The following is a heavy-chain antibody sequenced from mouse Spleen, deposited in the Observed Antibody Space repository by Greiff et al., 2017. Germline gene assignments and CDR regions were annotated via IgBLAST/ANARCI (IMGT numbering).Heavy chain of an antibody. V-gene: IGHV1-20*01. CDR1: GYSFTGYF. CDR3: ARGRLLDAMDY. CDR2: INPYNGDT. Sequence: VQLQQSGPELVKPGDSVKISCKASGYSFTGYFMNWVMQSHGKSLEWIGRINPYNGDTFYNQKFKGKATLTVDKSSSTAHMELRSLTSEDSAVYYCARGRLLDAMDYWGQGTSVTVSS. J-gene: IGHJ4*01. D-gene: IGHD1-1*01.